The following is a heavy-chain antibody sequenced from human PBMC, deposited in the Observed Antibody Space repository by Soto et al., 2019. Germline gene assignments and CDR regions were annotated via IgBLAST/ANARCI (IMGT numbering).Heavy chain of an antibody. CDR1: GYSFTSYW. J-gene: IGHJ6*02. CDR2: IYPGDSDT. V-gene: IGHV5-51*01. Sequence: GESLKISCKGSGYSFTSYWIGWVRQMPGKGLEWMGIIYPGDSDTRYSPSFQGQVTISADESTSTAYLQWSSLKASDTAMYYCARQGNYYDSSGYETEHYYGMDVWGQGTTVTVSS. CDR3: ARQGNYYDSSGYETEHYYGMDV. D-gene: IGHD3-22*01.